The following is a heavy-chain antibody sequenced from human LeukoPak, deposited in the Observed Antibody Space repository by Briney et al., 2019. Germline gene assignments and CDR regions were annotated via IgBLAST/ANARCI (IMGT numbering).Heavy chain of an antibody. CDR2: ISGSSSYI. D-gene: IGHD6-13*01. Sequence: GGSLRLSCAASGFTLSSYSMNWVRQAPGKGLEWVSSISGSSSYIYYADSVKGRFTISRDNAKNSLYLQMNSLRAEDTAVYYCARSPYSSSWYYFDYWGQGTLVTVSS. V-gene: IGHV3-21*01. CDR1: GFTLSSYS. CDR3: ARSPYSSSWYYFDY. J-gene: IGHJ4*02.